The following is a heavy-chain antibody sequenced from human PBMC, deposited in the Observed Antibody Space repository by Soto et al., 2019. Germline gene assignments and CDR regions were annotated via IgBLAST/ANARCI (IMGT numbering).Heavy chain of an antibody. D-gene: IGHD3-16*01. CDR3: VRGHVRGKDRHFDY. J-gene: IGHJ4*02. CDR2: IIGDGNEI. V-gene: IGHV3-74*01. Sequence: EVQLAESGGGLVQPGGSLRLSCAASGFTFSSHWMHWVRQAPGKGLVWVSRIIGDGNEITYADSVKGRFTISRDNAKNTVILQMNSLRAEDTAVYYCVRGHVRGKDRHFDYWGQGTLVTVSS. CDR1: GFTFSSHW.